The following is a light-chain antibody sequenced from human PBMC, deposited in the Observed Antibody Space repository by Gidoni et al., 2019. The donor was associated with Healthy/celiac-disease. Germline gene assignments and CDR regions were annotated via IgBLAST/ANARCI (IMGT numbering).Light chain of an antibody. J-gene: IGLJ1*01. CDR2: DDS. CDR3: QVWDSSSDHGV. V-gene: IGLV3-21*03. Sequence: SYVLTQPPPVSVAPGKTARITCGGNNIGRKSVHWYQQKPGLAPVLVVYDDSDRPSGIPERFSGSNSGNTATLTISRVEAGDEADYYCQVWDSSSDHGVFGTGTKVTVL. CDR1: NIGRKS.